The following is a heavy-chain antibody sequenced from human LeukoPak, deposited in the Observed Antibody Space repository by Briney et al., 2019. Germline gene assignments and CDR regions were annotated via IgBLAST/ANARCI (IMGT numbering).Heavy chain of an antibody. V-gene: IGHV3-30*01. J-gene: IGHJ4*02. Sequence: GSLRLSCAASGFTFSSYAMHWVRQAPGKGLEWVAVISYDGSNKYYADSVKGRFTISRDNSKNTLYLQMNSLRAEDTAVYYYARDPTIFGVVIIYYFDYWGQGTLVTVSS. D-gene: IGHD3-3*01. CDR3: ARDPTIFGVVIIYYFDY. CDR2: ISYDGSNK. CDR1: GFTFSSYA.